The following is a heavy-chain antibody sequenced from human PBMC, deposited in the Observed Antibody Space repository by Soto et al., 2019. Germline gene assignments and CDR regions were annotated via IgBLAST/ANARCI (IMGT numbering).Heavy chain of an antibody. V-gene: IGHV4-39*01. J-gene: IGHJ6*02. D-gene: IGHD3-22*01. CDR1: AGSMSSSSYF. Sequence: SETLSLTCTVSAGSMSSSSYFSVWLRQPPGKGLEWIGSIYYSGSPYYNPPLKSRVTISVDTSKNQFSLKLSSATPAGTAVYYCARRLYQDSSGFEGGGMDVWGQGTTVT. CDR2: IYYSGSP. CDR3: ARRLYQDSSGFEGGGMDV.